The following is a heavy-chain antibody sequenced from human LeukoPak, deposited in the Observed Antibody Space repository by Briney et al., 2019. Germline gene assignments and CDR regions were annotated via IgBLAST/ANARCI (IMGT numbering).Heavy chain of an antibody. Sequence: GGSLRLSCAASGFTFSSYAMSWVRQAPGKGLEWVSAVSGSGGSTYYADSVKGRFTISRDDSKNTLYLQMNSLRAEDTAVYYCAKDYDILTGYYWGSDYWGQGTLVTVSS. CDR2: VSGSGGST. D-gene: IGHD3-9*01. CDR1: GFTFSSYA. J-gene: IGHJ4*02. CDR3: AKDYDILTGYYWGSDY. V-gene: IGHV3-23*01.